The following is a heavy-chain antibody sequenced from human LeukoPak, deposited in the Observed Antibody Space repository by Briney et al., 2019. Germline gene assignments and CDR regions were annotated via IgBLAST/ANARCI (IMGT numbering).Heavy chain of an antibody. J-gene: IGHJ5*02. V-gene: IGHV4-34*12. CDR1: RGSPFAYY. CDR2: ILHSGST. D-gene: IGHD1-26*01. CDR3: ARVGARNYYGKYNWFDP. Sequence: SETPSLTCAVPRGSPFAYYCCCIPHPPGQGLGCFGEILHSGSTNYNPSLKSRVTISVDTSKNQFSLKLSSVTAADTAVYYCARVGARNYYGKYNWFDPWGQGTLVTVSS.